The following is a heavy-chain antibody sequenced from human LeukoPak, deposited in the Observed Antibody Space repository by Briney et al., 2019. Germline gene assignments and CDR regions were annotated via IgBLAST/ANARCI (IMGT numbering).Heavy chain of an antibody. J-gene: IGHJ4*02. CDR2: INHSGST. CDR3: ARGITMVRGVITPFDY. Sequence: PSETLSLTCAVYGGSFSGYYWSWIRQPPGKGLEWMGEINHSGSTNYNPSLKSRVTISVDTSKNQFSLKLSSVTAADPAVYYCARGITMVRGVITPFDYWGQGTLVTVSS. V-gene: IGHV4-34*01. D-gene: IGHD3-10*01. CDR1: GGSFSGYY.